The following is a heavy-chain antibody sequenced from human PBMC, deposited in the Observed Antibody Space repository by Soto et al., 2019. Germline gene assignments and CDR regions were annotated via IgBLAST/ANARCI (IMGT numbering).Heavy chain of an antibody. CDR2: IIPIFGTA. V-gene: IGHV1-69*13. D-gene: IGHD4-17*01. CDR3: ARPNYGDWPPVNLYYYYYGMDV. J-gene: IGHJ6*02. CDR1: GGTFSSYA. Sequence: SVKVSCRASGGTFSSYAISWVRQAPGQGLEWMGGIIPIFGTANYAQKFQGRVTITADESTSTAYMVLSSLRSEDTAVYYCARPNYGDWPPVNLYYYYYGMDVWGQGTTVTVSS.